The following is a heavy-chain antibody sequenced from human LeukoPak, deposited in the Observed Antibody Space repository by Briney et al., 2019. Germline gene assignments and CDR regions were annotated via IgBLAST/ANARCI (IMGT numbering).Heavy chain of an antibody. CDR2: ISYDGSNK. J-gene: IGHJ4*02. CDR3: AKDLLGIEMGTIYWTLGVDY. D-gene: IGHD5-24*01. V-gene: IGHV3-30*18. Sequence: PGGSLRLSCAASGFTFSNYGMHWVRQAPDKGLEWVAVISYDGSNKYYADSVKGRFTISRDNSKNTLHLQMNSLRAEDTAVYYCAKDLLGIEMGTIYWTLGVDYWGQGTLVTVSS. CDR1: GFTFSNYG.